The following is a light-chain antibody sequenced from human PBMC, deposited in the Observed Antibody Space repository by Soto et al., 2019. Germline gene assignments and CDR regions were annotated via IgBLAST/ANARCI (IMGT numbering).Light chain of an antibody. CDR1: QSVGNN. CDR3: QQYGDWPLT. V-gene: IGKV3-15*01. CDR2: ATS. Sequence: EIVLTQSPATLSVSPGERATLSCRASQSVGNNFAWYQQKPGQAPRLLIFATSTRATGVPARFSGSGSGTAFTLTISSLQSEDFAVYYCQQYGDWPLTFGGGDKVEIE. J-gene: IGKJ4*01.